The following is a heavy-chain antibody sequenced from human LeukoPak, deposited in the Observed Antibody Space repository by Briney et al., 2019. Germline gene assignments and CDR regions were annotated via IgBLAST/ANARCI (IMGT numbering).Heavy chain of an antibody. D-gene: IGHD6-13*01. V-gene: IGHV4-34*01. J-gene: IGHJ4*02. Sequence: PSETLSLTCAVYGGSFSGYYWSWIRQPPGKGLERIGEINHSGSTNYNPSLKSRVTISVDTSKNQFSLKLSSVTAADTAVYYCARGPSIAAASRRGYYFDYCGQGTLVTVSS. CDR3: ARGPSIAAASRRGYYFDY. CDR1: GGSFSGYY. CDR2: INHSGST.